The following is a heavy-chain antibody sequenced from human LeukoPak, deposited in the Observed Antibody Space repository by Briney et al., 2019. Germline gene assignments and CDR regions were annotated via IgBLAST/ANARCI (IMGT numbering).Heavy chain of an antibody. CDR3: AAEMATNLIDY. J-gene: IGHJ4*02. Sequence: GGSLRLSCAASGFTFSSYAMHWVRQAPGKGLEWVAVISYDGSNKYYADSVEGRFTISRDNSKNTLYLQMNSLRAEDTAVYYCAAEMATNLIDYWGQGTLVTVSS. CDR2: ISYDGSNK. V-gene: IGHV3-30-3*01. D-gene: IGHD5-24*01. CDR1: GFTFSSYA.